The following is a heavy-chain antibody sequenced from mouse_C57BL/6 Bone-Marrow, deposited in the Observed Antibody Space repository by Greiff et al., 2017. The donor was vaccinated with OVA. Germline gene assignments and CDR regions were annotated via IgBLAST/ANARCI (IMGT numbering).Heavy chain of an antibody. V-gene: IGHV2-2*01. CDR1: GFSLTSYG. CDR3: ARNGAYYSNFGYAMDY. J-gene: IGHJ4*01. Sequence: QVQLQQSGPGLVQPSQSLSITCTVSGFSLTSYGVHWVRQSPGKGLEWLGVIWSGGSTDYNAAFISRLSISKDNSKCQVFFKMNSLQADDTAIYYCARNGAYYSNFGYAMDYWGQGTSVTVSS. D-gene: IGHD2-5*01. CDR2: IWSGGST.